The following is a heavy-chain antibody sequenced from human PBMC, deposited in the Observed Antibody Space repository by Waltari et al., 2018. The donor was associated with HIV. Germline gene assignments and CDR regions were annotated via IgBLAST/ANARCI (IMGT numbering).Heavy chain of an antibody. Sequence: QVQLQESGPGLVKPSETLSLTCTVSDGSISSYYWSWIRQPAGKGLEWIGRIYTSGSTNYNPSLKSRVTMSVDTSKNQFSLKLSSVTAADTAVYYCAREGYSSGWYLYYFDYWGQGTLVTVSS. CDR2: IYTSGST. CDR1: DGSISSYY. D-gene: IGHD6-19*01. J-gene: IGHJ4*02. CDR3: AREGYSSGWYLYYFDY. V-gene: IGHV4-4*07.